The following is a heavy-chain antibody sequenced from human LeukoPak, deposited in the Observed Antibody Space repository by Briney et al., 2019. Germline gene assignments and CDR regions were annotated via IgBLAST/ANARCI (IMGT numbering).Heavy chain of an antibody. D-gene: IGHD2-21*01. CDR1: GFTFSSYA. CDR3: AKDPSNIVVVSFWVR. CDR2: ISGSGGST. J-gene: IGHJ4*02. V-gene: IGHV3-23*01. Sequence: GGSLRLSCAASGFTFSSYAMSWVRQAPGKGLEWVSAISGSGGSTYYTDSVKGRFTISRDNSENTLYLQMNSLRAEDTAVYYCAKDPSNIVVVSFWVRWGQGTLVTVSS.